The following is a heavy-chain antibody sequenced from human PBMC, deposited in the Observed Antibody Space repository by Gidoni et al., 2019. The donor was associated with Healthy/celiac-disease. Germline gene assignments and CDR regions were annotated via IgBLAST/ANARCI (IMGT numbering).Heavy chain of an antibody. J-gene: IGHJ5*02. CDR3: ARDVRVGQQPPWFDP. D-gene: IGHD6-13*01. V-gene: IGHV1-46*03. Sequence: QVQLVQSGAEVKKPGASVKVSCKASGYTLTNYYMHWVRQDPGQGLEWMGIINPSGGSTSYAQKFQGRVTMTRDTSTSTVYMELSSLRSEDTAVYYCARDVRVGQQPPWFDPWGQGTLVTVSS. CDR2: INPSGGST. CDR1: GYTLTNYY.